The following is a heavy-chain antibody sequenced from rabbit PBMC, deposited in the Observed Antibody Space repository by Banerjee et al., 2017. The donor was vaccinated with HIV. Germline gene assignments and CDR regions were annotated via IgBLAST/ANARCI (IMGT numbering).Heavy chain of an antibody. CDR3: ARGGAVVRYFTL. CDR1: GFDFSRYY. CDR2: INTGSGSA. Sequence: QSLEESGGDLVKPEGSLTLTCTASGFDFSRYYMSWVRQAPGKGPEWIACINTGSGSAYYASWAKGRFTISKTSSTTVTLQMTSLTAADTATYFCARGGAVVRYFTLWGPGTLVTVS. D-gene: IGHD1-1*01. J-gene: IGHJ4*01. V-gene: IGHV1S40*01.